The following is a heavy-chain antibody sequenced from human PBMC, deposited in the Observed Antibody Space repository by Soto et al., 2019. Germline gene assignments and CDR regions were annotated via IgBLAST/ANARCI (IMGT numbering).Heavy chain of an antibody. CDR1: GFTFSSYD. CDR2: IGTAGDT. D-gene: IGHD2-15*01. V-gene: IGHV3-13*01. CDR3: ARGHCSGGSCYGTNWFDP. Sequence: GGSLRLSCAASGFTFSSYDMHWVRQATGKGLEWVSAIGTAGDTYYPGSVKGRFTISRENAKNSLYLQMNSLRAGDTAVYYCARGHCSGGSCYGTNWFDPWGQGTLVTVSS. J-gene: IGHJ5*02.